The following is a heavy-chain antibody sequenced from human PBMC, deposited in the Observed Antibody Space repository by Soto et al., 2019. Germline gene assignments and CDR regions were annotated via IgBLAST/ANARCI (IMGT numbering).Heavy chain of an antibody. CDR1: GFTFTSYA. CDR3: AKDHNGDYVGGFDF. CDR2: ISAGGGST. D-gene: IGHD4-17*01. V-gene: IGHV3-23*01. Sequence: EVQLLESGGGLVQPGGSLRLSCAASGFTFTSYAMSWVRQAPGKGLEWFSGISAGGGSTYYADSVRGRFTISRDKSKNTLYLQMNNMRADDTALYYCAKDHNGDYVGGFDFWGQGTMVIVSS. J-gene: IGHJ3*01.